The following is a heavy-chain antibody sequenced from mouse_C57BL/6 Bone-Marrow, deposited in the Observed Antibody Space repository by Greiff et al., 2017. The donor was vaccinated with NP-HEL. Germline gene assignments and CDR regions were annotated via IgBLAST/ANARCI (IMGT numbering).Heavy chain of an antibody. V-gene: IGHV5-6*01. J-gene: IGHJ4*01. CDR3: ARRVGYGNGYYAMDY. Sequence: EVQRVESGGDLVKPGGSLKLSCAASGFTFSSYGMSWVRQTPDKRLEWVATISSGGSYTYYPDSVKGRFTISRDNAKNTLYLQMSSLKSEDTAMYYCARRVGYGNGYYAMDYWGQGTSVTVSS. D-gene: IGHD2-10*02. CDR1: GFTFSSYG. CDR2: ISSGGSYT.